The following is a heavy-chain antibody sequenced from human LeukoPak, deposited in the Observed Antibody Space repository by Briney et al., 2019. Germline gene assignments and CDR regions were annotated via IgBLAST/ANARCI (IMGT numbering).Heavy chain of an antibody. CDR2: VYSGGST. V-gene: IGHV3-66*02. J-gene: IGHJ3*02. CDR3: ARLSDISNYGAFDM. CDR1: GFSVSSNY. Sequence: GGSLRLSCVASGFSVSSNYMGWVRQAPGKGLEWVSVVYSGGSTYYPDSVKGRFTISRDNSQNTLYLQMDSLRPEDTAVYYCARLSDISNYGAFDMWGHGTMVTVSS. D-gene: IGHD3-22*01.